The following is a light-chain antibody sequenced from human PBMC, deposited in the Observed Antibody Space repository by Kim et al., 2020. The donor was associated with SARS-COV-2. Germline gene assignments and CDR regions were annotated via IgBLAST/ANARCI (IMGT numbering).Light chain of an antibody. V-gene: IGKV3-11*01. CDR1: QNINNY. J-gene: IGKJ1*01. CDR2: DAS. Sequence: EILLTQSPVTLSLSPGDRATLSCRASQNINNYLAWYQQKPGQAPSLLMFDASTRATGVPARFSGSGFGTDFTLTISSLEPEDFAVYFCQQHDSWPRTFGQGTKVDIK. CDR3: QQHDSWPRT.